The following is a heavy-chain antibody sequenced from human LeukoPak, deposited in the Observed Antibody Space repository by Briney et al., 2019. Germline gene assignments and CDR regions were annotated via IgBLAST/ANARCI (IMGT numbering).Heavy chain of an antibody. CDR2: INEDGNEK. Sequence: GGSLRLSCAASGFTFSRSWMTWVRQAPGKGLEWVANINEDGNEKNYGDSVKGRFTISRDNAKNSLYLQMSSLRAEDTAVYYCATLSDDYWGQGILVTVS. V-gene: IGHV3-7*01. CDR3: ATLSDDY. CDR1: GFTFSRSW. J-gene: IGHJ4*02.